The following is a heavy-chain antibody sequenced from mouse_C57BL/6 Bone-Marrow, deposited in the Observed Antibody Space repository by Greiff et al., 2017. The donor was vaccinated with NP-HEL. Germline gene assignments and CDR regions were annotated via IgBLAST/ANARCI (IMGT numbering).Heavy chain of an antibody. CDR1: GFTFTDYY. D-gene: IGHD2-4*01. Sequence: DVHLVESGGGLVQPGGSLSLSCAASGFTFTDYYMSWVRQPPGKALEWLGFIRNKANGYTTEYSVSVKGRFTISRANSQSILYLQMIALRAEDSATSYCARSIYYDYADDSFSAIDYWGQGTSVTVSS. CDR2: IRNKANGYTT. CDR3: ARSIYYDYADDSFSAIDY. J-gene: IGHJ4*01. V-gene: IGHV7-3*01.